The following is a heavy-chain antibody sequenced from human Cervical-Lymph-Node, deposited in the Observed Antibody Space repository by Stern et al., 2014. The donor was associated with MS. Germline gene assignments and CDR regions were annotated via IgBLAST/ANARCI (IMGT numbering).Heavy chain of an antibody. Sequence: QVQLVQSGAEVKKPGSSVKVSCKASGGTFSSYAISWVRQAPGQGLEWMGGIIPIFGTANYAQKFQGRITITADESTSTASMELSSLRSEDTAVYYCARRSSGWYPDWYFDLWGRGTLVTVSS. D-gene: IGHD6-19*01. J-gene: IGHJ2*01. CDR3: ARRSSGWYPDWYFDL. CDR1: GGTFSSYA. CDR2: IIPIFGTA. V-gene: IGHV1-69*12.